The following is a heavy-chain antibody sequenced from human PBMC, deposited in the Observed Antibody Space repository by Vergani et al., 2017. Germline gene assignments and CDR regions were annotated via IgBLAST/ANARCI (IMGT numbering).Heavy chain of an antibody. CDR1: GDSVSSNSAA. J-gene: IGHJ6*03. CDR3: ARGYRADMVRGVILRPYDMDG. Sequence: QVQLQQSGPGLVKPSQTLSLTCAISGDSVSSNSAAWNWIRQSPSRGLEWLGRTYYRSKWYNDYAVSVKSRITINPDTSKNQFSLQLNSVTPEDTAVYYCARGYRADMVRGVILRPYDMDGWGKGTTVTVSS. CDR2: TYYRSKWYN. V-gene: IGHV6-1*01. D-gene: IGHD3-10*01.